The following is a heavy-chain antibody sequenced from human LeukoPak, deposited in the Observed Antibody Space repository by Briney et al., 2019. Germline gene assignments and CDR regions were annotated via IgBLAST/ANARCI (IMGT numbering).Heavy chain of an antibody. J-gene: IGHJ3*02. CDR1: GGSTSSYY. CDR3: ARLNDYGDAFDI. V-gene: IGHV4-59*01. Sequence: SETLSLTCTVSGGSTSSYYWSWIRQPPGKGLEWIGYIYYSGSTNYNPSLKSRVTISVDTSKNQFSLKLSSVTAADTAVYYCARLNDYGDAFDIWGQGTMVTVSS. CDR2: IYYSGST. D-gene: IGHD4-17*01.